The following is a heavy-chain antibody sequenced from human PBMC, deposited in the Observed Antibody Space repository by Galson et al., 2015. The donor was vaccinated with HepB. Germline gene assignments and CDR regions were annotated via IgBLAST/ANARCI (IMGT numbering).Heavy chain of an antibody. V-gene: IGHV1-18*04. D-gene: IGHD2-2*02. CDR3: ARAVVVPAAIVGYYYYGMDA. Sequence: SVKVSCKASGYTFTSYGISWVRQAPGQGLEWMGWISAYNGNTNYAQKLQGRVTMTTDTSTSTAYMELRSLRSDDTAVYYCARAVVVPAAIVGYYYYGMDAWGQGTTVTVSS. CDR1: GYTFTSYG. CDR2: ISAYNGNT. J-gene: IGHJ6*02.